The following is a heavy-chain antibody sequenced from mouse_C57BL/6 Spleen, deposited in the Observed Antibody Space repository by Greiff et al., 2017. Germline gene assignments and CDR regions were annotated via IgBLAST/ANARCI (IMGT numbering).Heavy chain of an antibody. V-gene: IGHV1-69*01. J-gene: IGHJ2*01. D-gene: IGHD2-5*01. CDR2: IDPSDSYT. Sequence: LQQPGAELVMPGASVKLSCKASGYTFTSYWMHWVKQRPGQGLEWIGEIDPSDSYTNYNQKFKGKSTLTVDKSSSTAYMQLSSLTSEDSAVYYCARSGYSNMQPGDYWGQGTTLTVSS. CDR3: ARSGYSNMQPGDY. CDR1: GYTFTSYW.